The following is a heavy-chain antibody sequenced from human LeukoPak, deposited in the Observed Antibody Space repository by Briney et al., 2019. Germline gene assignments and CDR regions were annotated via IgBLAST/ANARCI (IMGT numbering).Heavy chain of an antibody. CDR2: IHPGDSST. Sequence: PGESLKISCKGFGYNFSNYWIGWVRQMPGKGLEWVGIIHPGDSSTRYSPSLQGQVTILSDKSINTAYLQWSSLKASDTAMYYCARRQCSGGSCYYFDSWGQGTLVTVSS. CDR1: GYNFSNYW. CDR3: ARRQCSGGSCYYFDS. J-gene: IGHJ4*02. V-gene: IGHV5-51*01. D-gene: IGHD2-15*01.